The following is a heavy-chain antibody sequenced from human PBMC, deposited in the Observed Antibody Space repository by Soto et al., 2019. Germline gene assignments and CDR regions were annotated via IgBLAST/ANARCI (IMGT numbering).Heavy chain of an antibody. CDR3: ARDGRYDILTGTFDY. CDR1: GFTFSSYS. D-gene: IGHD3-9*01. J-gene: IGHJ4*02. Sequence: GGSLRLSCAASGFTFSSYSMNWVRQAPGKGLEWVSSISSSSSYIYYADSVKGRFTISRDNAKNSLYLQMNSLRAEDTAVYYCARDGRYDILTGTFDYWGQGTLVTVSS. V-gene: IGHV3-21*01. CDR2: ISSSSSYI.